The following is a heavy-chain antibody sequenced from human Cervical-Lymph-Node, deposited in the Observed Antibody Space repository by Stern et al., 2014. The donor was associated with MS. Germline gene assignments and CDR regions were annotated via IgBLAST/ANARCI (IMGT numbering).Heavy chain of an antibody. D-gene: IGHD5-24*01. J-gene: IGHJ4*02. V-gene: IGHV3-30-3*01. CDR2: ISYDGSNK. CDR3: ARDDSIGDGYNWPFDY. Sequence: DQLVESGGGVVQPGRSLRLSCAASGFTFSSYAMHWVRQAPGKGLEWVAVISYDGSNKYYADSVKGRFTISRDNSKNTLYLQMNSLRAEDTAVYYCARDDSIGDGYNWPFDYWGQGTLVTVSS. CDR1: GFTFSSYA.